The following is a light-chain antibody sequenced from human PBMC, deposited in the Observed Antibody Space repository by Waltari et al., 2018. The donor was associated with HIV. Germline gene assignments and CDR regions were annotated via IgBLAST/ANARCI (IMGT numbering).Light chain of an antibody. CDR1: QDIRNY. V-gene: IGKV1-33*01. CDR2: DAS. J-gene: IGKJ2*01. Sequence: IQMTQSPSSLSASVGDRVTITCQASQDIRNYLSWYQQKPGKAPKLLIYDASNLETGVPSRFSGCGSGTDFTFTISSLQPEDIATYYCQQYDNLPYTFGQGTKLEIK. CDR3: QQYDNLPYT.